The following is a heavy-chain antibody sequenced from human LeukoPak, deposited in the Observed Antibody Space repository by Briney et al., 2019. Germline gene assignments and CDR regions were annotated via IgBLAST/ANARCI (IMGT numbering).Heavy chain of an antibody. D-gene: IGHD5-12*01. CDR3: AKLRGYSGYDSLY. Sequence: PSETLSLTCAVYGGSFSGYYWSWIRQPPGKGLEWIGSIYHSGSTYYNPSLKSRVTISVDTSKNQFSLKLSSVTAADTAVYYCAKLRGYSGYDSLYWGQGTLVTVSS. J-gene: IGHJ4*02. V-gene: IGHV4-34*01. CDR2: IYHSGST. CDR1: GGSFSGYY.